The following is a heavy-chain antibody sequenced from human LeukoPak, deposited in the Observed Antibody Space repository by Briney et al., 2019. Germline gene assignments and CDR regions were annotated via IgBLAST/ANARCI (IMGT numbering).Heavy chain of an antibody. Sequence: PGGSLRLSCAASGFTFSSHCMHWVRQAPGKGLEWVTFIRSDGSSNYYGDSVKGRFTLSRDNFKNTLSLQMNSLRAEDTAVYYCVRDRDWGFDYWGQGTLVTVSS. CDR1: GFTFSSHC. D-gene: IGHD3/OR15-3a*01. CDR3: VRDRDWGFDY. J-gene: IGHJ4*02. V-gene: IGHV3-30*02. CDR2: IRSDGSSN.